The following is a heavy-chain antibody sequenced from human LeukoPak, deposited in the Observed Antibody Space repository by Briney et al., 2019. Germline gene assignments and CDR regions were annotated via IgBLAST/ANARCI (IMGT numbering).Heavy chain of an antibody. CDR2: IRSSSSYI. J-gene: IGHJ4*02. CDR3: ARGGIAAAGTHFDY. D-gene: IGHD6-13*01. Sequence: PGGSLRLSCAASGFTFSSYSMNWVREAPGKGLEWVPSIRSSSSYIYYADSVKGRFTISRDNAKNSLYLQMNSLRAEDTAVYYCARGGIAAAGTHFDYWGQGTLVTVSS. V-gene: IGHV3-21*01. CDR1: GFTFSSYS.